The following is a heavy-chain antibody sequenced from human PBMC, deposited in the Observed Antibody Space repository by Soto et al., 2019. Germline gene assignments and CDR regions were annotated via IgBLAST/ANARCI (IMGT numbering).Heavy chain of an antibody. CDR1: GGSISSYY. CDR3: ARGSWDDVSGHYYMDV. CDR2: IYYSGST. Sequence: PSETLSLTCTVSGGSISSYYWSWIRQPPGKGLEWIGYIYYSGSTNYNPSLKSRVTISVDTSKNQFSLKLTSVTPEDTAVYYCARGSWDDVSGHYYMDVWDKGTTVTVSS. V-gene: IGHV4-59*12. J-gene: IGHJ6*03. D-gene: IGHD1-1*01.